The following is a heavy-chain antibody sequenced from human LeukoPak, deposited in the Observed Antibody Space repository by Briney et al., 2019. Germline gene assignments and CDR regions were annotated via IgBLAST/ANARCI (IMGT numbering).Heavy chain of an antibody. CDR2: ISTSGT. CDR3: AKNINHLE. V-gene: IGHV3-23*01. D-gene: IGHD1-14*01. Sequence: GGSLRLSCAASGVTFSNFAMTWVRQAPGKGLEWVSVISTSGTYYAESVKGRFTISRDNSKNTLYLQMSSLRAEDTAVYYCAKNINHLEWGQGTLVTVSS. J-gene: IGHJ4*02. CDR1: GVTFSNFA.